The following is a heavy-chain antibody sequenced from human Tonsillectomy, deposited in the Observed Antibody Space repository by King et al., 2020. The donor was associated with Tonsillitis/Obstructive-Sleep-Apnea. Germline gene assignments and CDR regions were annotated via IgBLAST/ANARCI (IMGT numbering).Heavy chain of an antibody. D-gene: IGHD6-19*01. V-gene: IGHV7-4-1*02. J-gene: IGHJ4*02. Sequence: VQLVESGSELKKPGASVKVSCKASGYTFTSYAMNWGRQAPGQGLEWMGWINTNTGNPTYAQGFTGRFVFSLDTSVSTAYLQINGLKAEDTALYYCARDPRVAVAGSFDYWGQGTLVTVSS. CDR2: INTNTGNP. CDR1: GYTFTSYA. CDR3: ARDPRVAVAGSFDY.